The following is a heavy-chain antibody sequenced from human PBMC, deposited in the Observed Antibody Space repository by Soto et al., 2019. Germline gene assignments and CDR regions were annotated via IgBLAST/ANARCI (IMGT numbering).Heavy chain of an antibody. CDR2: IIPIFGTA. Sequence: QVQLVQSGAEVRKPGSSVRVSCKASGDSFNRHTISWVRQAPGQGLEWRGGIIPIFGTANHAQKFQGRVTIIADESTSTVYMELSSLRSDDTAIYYCARGWGYDSTDYYYAYWGQGTLVIVSS. V-gene: IGHV1-69*01. J-gene: IGHJ4*02. D-gene: IGHD3-22*01. CDR3: ARGWGYDSTDYYYAY. CDR1: GDSFNRHT.